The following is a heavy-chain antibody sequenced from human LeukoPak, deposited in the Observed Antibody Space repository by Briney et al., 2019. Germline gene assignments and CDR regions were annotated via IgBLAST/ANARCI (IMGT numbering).Heavy chain of an antibody. V-gene: IGHV4-4*02. CDR1: GGSISSDNW. Sequence: PSETLSLTCTVSGGSISSDNWWGWVRQTPGKGLEWIAEIHHSGSTYYNPSLKSRVTISVDTSKNQFSLKLTSVTAADTAVYYCARPVPSRLGWFDPWGQGTLVTVSS. CDR3: ARPVPSRLGWFDP. D-gene: IGHD1-1*01. J-gene: IGHJ5*02. CDR2: IHHSGST.